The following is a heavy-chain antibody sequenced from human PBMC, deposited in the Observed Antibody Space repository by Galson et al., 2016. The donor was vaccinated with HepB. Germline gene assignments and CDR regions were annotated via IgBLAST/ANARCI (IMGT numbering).Heavy chain of an antibody. CDR3: TRDIERVGATLYFDY. CDR1: GFTFSSYW. V-gene: IGHV3-7*01. CDR2: IKQDGSEK. Sequence: SLRLSCATSGFTFSSYWMSWVRQAPGQGLEWVAKIKQDGSEKYYADSVKGRFITSRDNAHNSLYLQMDSLRAEDSAIYFCTRDIERVGATLYFDYWGRGTLVTVSS. J-gene: IGHJ4*02. D-gene: IGHD1-26*01.